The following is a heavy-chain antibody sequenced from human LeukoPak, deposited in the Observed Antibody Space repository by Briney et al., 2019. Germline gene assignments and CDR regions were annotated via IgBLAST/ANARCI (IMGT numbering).Heavy chain of an antibody. CDR2: IIPILGIA. Sequence: VASVKVSCKASGGTFSSYAISWVRQAPGQGLEWTGRIIPILGIANYAQKFQGRVTITADKSTSTAYMELSSLRSEDTAVYYCARERGVATSDYYGMDVWGQGTTVTVSS. CDR1: GGTFSSYA. D-gene: IGHD5-12*01. V-gene: IGHV1-69*04. CDR3: ARERGVATSDYYGMDV. J-gene: IGHJ6*02.